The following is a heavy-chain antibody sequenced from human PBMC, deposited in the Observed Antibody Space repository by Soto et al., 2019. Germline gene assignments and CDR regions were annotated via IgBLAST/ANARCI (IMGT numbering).Heavy chain of an antibody. CDR1: GGSISSYY. CDR2: IYYSGST. D-gene: IGHD3-22*01. Sequence: SETLSLTCTVSGGSISSYYWSWIRQPPGKGLEWIGCIYYSGSTNYNPSLKSRVTISVDTSKNQFSLKLSSVTAADTAVYYCARDSSGYHAFDIWGQGTMVTVSS. CDR3: ARDSSGYHAFDI. V-gene: IGHV4-59*01. J-gene: IGHJ3*02.